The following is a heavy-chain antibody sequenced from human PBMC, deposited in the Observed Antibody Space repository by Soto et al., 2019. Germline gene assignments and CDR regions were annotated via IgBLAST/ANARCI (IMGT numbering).Heavy chain of an antibody. CDR3: ARGLVLRYFDWLSYYYYYYGMDV. CDR2: IYYSGST. J-gene: IGHJ6*02. CDR1: GGSVSSGSYY. V-gene: IGHV4-61*01. Sequence: SEPLSLTCTVSGGSVSSGSYYWSWIRQPPGKGLEWIGYIYYSGSTNYNPSLKSRVTISVDTSKNQFSLKLSSVTAADTAVYYCARGLVLRYFDWLSYYYYYYGMDVWGQGTTVTVSS. D-gene: IGHD3-9*01.